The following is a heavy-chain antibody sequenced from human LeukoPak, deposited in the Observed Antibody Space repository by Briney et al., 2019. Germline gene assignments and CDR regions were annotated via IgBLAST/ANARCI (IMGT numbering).Heavy chain of an antibody. V-gene: IGHV1-69*13. J-gene: IGHJ4*02. CDR1: GYTFTGSY. D-gene: IGHD3-10*01. CDR3: ARDWGGSGSLVD. Sequence: GASVKVSCKASGYTFTGSYLHWVRQAPGQGLEWMGGIIPIFGTANYAQKFQGRVTITADESTSTAYMELSSLRSEDTAVYYCARDWGGSGSLVDWGQGTLVTVSS. CDR2: IIPIFGTA.